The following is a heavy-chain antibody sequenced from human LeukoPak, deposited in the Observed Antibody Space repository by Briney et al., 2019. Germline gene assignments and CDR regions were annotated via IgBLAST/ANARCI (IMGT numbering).Heavy chain of an antibody. Sequence: QPGRSLRLSCAASGFTFSSYAMPWVRQAPGKGLELVAVISYDGSNKYYADSVKGRFTISRDNSKNTLYLQMNSLRAEDTAVYYCARPSAGPDSGSYYRSFHYWGQGTLVTVSS. CDR2: ISYDGSNK. V-gene: IGHV3-30*01. CDR3: ARPSAGPDSGSYYRSFHY. CDR1: GFTFSSYA. J-gene: IGHJ4*02. D-gene: IGHD1-26*01.